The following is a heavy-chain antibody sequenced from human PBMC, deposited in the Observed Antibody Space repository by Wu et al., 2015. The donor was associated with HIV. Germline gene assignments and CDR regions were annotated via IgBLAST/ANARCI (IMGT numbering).Heavy chain of an antibody. CDR3: ARASKAAFGGNHYYMDV. D-gene: IGHD4-23*01. J-gene: IGHJ6*03. V-gene: IGHV1-18*01. Sequence: QVQLVQSGAEVKKPGASVKVSCKASGYTFTSYGISWVRQAPGQGLEWMGWISAYNGNTNYAQKLQGRVTMTTDTSTSTAYMELSSLRSEDTAVYYCARASKAAFGGNHYYMDVWGKGTTVTVSS. CDR2: ISAYNGNT. CDR1: GYTFTSYG.